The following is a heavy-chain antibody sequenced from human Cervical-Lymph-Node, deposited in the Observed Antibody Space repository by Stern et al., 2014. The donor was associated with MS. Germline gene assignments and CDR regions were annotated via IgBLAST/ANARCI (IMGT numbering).Heavy chain of an antibody. CDR3: AKDSSSWPENYFDY. Sequence: VQLVESGGGLEQAGGALRLSCAVSGYTFRSLAMSWVSKDRGKGLEWVSAIRRSGRSTYYADSVQRRFPISSANSHNPPYLPLNSLRAEDTAVYYCAKDSSSWPENYFDYWGQGTPVTVSS. V-gene: IGHV3-23*04. J-gene: IGHJ4*02. CDR2: IRRSGRST. D-gene: IGHD6-13*01. CDR1: GYTFRSLA.